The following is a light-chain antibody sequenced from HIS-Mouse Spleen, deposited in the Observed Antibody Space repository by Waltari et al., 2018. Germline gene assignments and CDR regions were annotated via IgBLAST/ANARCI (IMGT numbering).Light chain of an antibody. Sequence: QSALTQPASVSGSPGQSITISCTGTSSDVGSYNLVSWYQQHPGKAPKLMIYEGGKRPSGVCNRFSGSKSGNTASLTISGLQAEDEADYYCCSYAGSYVFGTGTKVTVL. J-gene: IGLJ1*01. CDR2: EGG. V-gene: IGLV2-23*01. CDR3: CSYAGSYV. CDR1: SSDVGSYNL.